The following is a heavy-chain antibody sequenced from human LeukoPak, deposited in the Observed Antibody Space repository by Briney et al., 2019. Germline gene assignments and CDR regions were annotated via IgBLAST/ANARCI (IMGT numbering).Heavy chain of an antibody. D-gene: IGHD3-10*01. Sequence: PSETLSLTCTVSGASITSYYWSWIRQPPGKGLEWIGYMHYSGNTRYNPSLKSRATISVDTSKNHFSLKLSSVTAADTAVYYCARFFGSGSYYNELPYLFDPWGQGTLVTVSS. J-gene: IGHJ5*02. V-gene: IGHV4-59*01. CDR3: ARFFGSGSYYNELPYLFDP. CDR1: GASITSYY. CDR2: MHYSGNT.